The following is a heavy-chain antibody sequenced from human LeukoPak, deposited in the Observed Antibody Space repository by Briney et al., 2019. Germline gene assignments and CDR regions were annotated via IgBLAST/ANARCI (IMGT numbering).Heavy chain of an antibody. V-gene: IGHV3-23*01. Sequence: GSLGLSCAASGFAFSTYAMTWVRQAPGKGLEWVSAISGNGGATYYADSVKGRFTISRDNSNNTLYLQMNSLRAEDTAIYYCAKDRGNFYGSGSYFPPGGDYWGQGTLVTVSS. J-gene: IGHJ4*02. CDR2: ISGNGGAT. CDR1: GFAFSTYA. D-gene: IGHD3-10*01. CDR3: AKDRGNFYGSGSYFPPGGDY.